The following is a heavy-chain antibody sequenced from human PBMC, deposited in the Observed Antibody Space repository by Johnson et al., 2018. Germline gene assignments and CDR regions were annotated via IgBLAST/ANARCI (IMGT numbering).Heavy chain of an antibody. J-gene: IGHJ3*02. CDR1: GFTFSSYS. D-gene: IGHD1-26*01. CDR2: ISSSSSYI. V-gene: IGHV3-21*06. CDR3: ARGGSYYPHDAFHI. Sequence: EVQLLESGGGLVKHGGSLRLSCAASGFTFSSYSMNWVRQAPGKGLEWVSSISSSSSYIYYADSVKGRFTISRDNVKNSLSLQMNNLRAEDTAVYYCARGGSYYPHDAFHIWGQGTMVTVSS.